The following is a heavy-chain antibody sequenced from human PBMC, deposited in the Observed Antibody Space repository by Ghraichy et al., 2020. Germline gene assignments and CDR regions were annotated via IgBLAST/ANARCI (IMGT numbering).Heavy chain of an antibody. D-gene: IGHD2-2*01. J-gene: IGHJ5*02. CDR2: ITGGGGST. V-gene: IGHV3-23*01. CDR3: AKDRSFCTSTSCPFAPWFDP. Sequence: GGSLRLSCAASGFSFSTYAMTWVRQAPGKGLEWVSSITGGGGSTYYADSVKGRFTISRDNSRNTLYLQMNSLRGEDTAVYYCAKDRSFCTSTSCPFAPWFDPWGQGTLVTGSS. CDR1: GFSFSTYA.